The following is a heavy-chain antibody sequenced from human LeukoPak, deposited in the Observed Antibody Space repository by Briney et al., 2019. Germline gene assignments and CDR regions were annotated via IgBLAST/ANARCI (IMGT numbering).Heavy chain of an antibody. V-gene: IGHV4-34*01. CDR2: INHSGST. D-gene: IGHD4-17*01. Sequence: SETLSLTCAVYGGSFSGYYWSWIRQPPGKGLEWIGEINHSGSTNYNPSLKSRVTISVDTSKNQFSLKLSSVTAADTAVYYCAREAVEGDYGDYDWFDPWGQGTLVTVSS. J-gene: IGHJ5*02. CDR3: AREAVEGDYGDYDWFDP. CDR1: GGSFSGYY.